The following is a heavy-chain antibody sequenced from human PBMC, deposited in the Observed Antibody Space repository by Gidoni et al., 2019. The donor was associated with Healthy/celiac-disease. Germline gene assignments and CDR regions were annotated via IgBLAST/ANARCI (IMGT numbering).Heavy chain of an antibody. CDR1: GFSLSTSGVG. CDR2: IYWDDDK. CDR3: AHRGGAAAGTCFDY. D-gene: IGHD6-13*01. V-gene: IGHV2-5*02. J-gene: IGHJ4*02. Sequence: QITLKESGPTLLKPTQTLTLTCTFSGFSLSTSGVGVDWIRQPPGKALEWLALIYWDDDKRYSPSLKSRLTITKDTAKNQVVLTMTNMDPVDTATYYCAHRGGAAAGTCFDYWGQGTLVTVSS.